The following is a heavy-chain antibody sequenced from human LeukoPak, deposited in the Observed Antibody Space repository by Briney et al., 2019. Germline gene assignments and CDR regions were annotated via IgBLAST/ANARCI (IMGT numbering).Heavy chain of an antibody. V-gene: IGHV3-23*01. CDR3: AKAGEPVAETNNWFDP. J-gene: IGHJ5*02. D-gene: IGHD6-19*01. Sequence: PGGSLRLSCAVSGFTFSSYAMTWVRQAPGKGLEWVSAISGSGGTTFYANSVKGRFTISRDNSKNTMYLQMSSLRAEDTALYYCAKAGEPVAETNNWFDPWGQGTLVTVFS. CDR2: ISGSGGTT. CDR1: GFTFSSYA.